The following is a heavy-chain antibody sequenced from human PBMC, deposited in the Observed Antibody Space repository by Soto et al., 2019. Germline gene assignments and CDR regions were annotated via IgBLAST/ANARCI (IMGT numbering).Heavy chain of an antibody. CDR3: VEPGAYWTR. Sequence: LRLSCAASGFTISGYAMSWVRQAPGKGLEWVSSITASGDSTYYADFVKGRFTISRDNSKNTLFLQLNILGLDDTAVYFCVEPGAYWTRWGQGTLVTVSS. CDR1: GFTISGYA. J-gene: IGHJ4*02. CDR2: ITASGDST. D-gene: IGHD1-1*01. V-gene: IGHV3-23*01.